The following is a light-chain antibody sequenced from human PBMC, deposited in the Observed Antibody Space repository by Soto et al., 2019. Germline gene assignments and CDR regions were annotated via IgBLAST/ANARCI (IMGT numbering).Light chain of an antibody. J-gene: IGKJ5*01. V-gene: IGKV1-9*01. CDR3: QQLNSYPIT. Sequence: DIQLTQSPSFLSASVGDRVTITCRASQGTSSYLAWFQQKPGRAPKLLIYGIPDRFSGSGSGIEFTLTISSLQPEDFATYYCQQLNSYPITFGQGTRLEI. CDR1: QGTSSY.